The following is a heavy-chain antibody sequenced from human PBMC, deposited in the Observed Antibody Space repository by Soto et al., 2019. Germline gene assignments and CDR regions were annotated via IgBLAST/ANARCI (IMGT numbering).Heavy chain of an antibody. Sequence: QVQLVQSGAEVKKPGASVKVSCKASGDTVTGYGVTWVRQAPGQGLEWMGWISSYNAKTRYAQKFQGRVSMTTDTSTNTVNMELRSLTSDDTAVYYCATGGGKRYGEFDFWGQGNLVIVSA. V-gene: IGHV1-18*01. J-gene: IGHJ4*02. CDR2: ISSYNAKT. CDR1: GDTVTGYG. CDR3: ATGGGKRYGEFDF. D-gene: IGHD1-26*01.